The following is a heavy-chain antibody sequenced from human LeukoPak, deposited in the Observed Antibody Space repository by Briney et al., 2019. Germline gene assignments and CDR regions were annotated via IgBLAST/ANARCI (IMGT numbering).Heavy chain of an antibody. CDR2: IRKKGNSYTT. J-gene: IGHJ4*02. D-gene: IGHD3-22*01. CDR3: ARELDYYNSSGYFRAPYYFDY. Sequence: GGSLRLSCAVPGFTNSDHYMDWVLQAPGKGLEWVGRIRKKGNSYTTEYAASVKGRFTISRDDSKSSLYLQMNSLKTEDTAVYYCARELDYYNSSGYFRAPYYFDYWGQGALVTVSS. V-gene: IGHV3-72*01. CDR1: GFTNSDHY.